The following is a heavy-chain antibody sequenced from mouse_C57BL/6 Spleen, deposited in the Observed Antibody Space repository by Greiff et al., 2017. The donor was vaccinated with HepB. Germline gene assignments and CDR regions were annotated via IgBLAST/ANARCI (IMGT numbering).Heavy chain of an antibody. V-gene: IGHV1-50*01. J-gene: IGHJ3*01. CDR3: ARGGDAAY. CDR2: IDPSDSYT. Sequence: QVQLQQPGAELVKPGASVKLSCKASGYTFTSYWMQWVKQRPGQVLEWIGEIDPSDSYTNYNQKFKGKATLTVDTSSSTAYMQLSSLTSEDSAVYYCARGGDAAYWGQGTLVTVSA. CDR1: GYTFTSYW.